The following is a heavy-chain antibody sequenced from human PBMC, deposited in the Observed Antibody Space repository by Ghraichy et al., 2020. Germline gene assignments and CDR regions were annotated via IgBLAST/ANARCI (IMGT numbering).Heavy chain of an antibody. D-gene: IGHD6-13*01. V-gene: IGHV3-74*01. Sequence: GGSLRLSCTASGFTFSSYWMHWVRQAPGKGLVWVSRINSDGSSPSYADSVKGRFTISRDNAKNTLYLQMNSRRAEDTAVFYCARSGYSSSWVDYWGQGTLVTVSS. CDR1: GFTFSSYW. CDR2: INSDGSSP. CDR3: ARSGYSSSWVDY. J-gene: IGHJ4*02.